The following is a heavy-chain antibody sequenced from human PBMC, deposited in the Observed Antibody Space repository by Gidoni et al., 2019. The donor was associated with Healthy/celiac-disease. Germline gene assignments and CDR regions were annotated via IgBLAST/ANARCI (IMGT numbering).Heavy chain of an antibody. Sequence: QITLKESGPTLVKPTQTLTLTCTFSGFSLSTSGVGVGWIRQPPGKALEWLALIYWDDDKRYRPSLKSRLTITKDTSKNQVVLTMTNMDPVDTATYYCAHRRASRRPYSSSWYSYNYWGQGTLVTVSS. V-gene: IGHV2-5*02. D-gene: IGHD6-13*01. CDR2: IYWDDDK. CDR3: AHRRASRRPYSSSWYSYNY. J-gene: IGHJ4*02. CDR1: GFSLSTSGVG.